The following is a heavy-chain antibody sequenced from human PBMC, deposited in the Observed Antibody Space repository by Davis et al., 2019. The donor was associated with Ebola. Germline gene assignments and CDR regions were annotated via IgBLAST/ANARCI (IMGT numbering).Heavy chain of an antibody. Sequence: PGGSLRLSCAASGFTFSSFAMSWVRQAPGKGLEWVSTISTSGDTFYADSVKGRFTISRDNSKNTLYLQMNSLRAEDTAVYYCARPHSSGYYLSYYGMDVWGQGTTVTVSS. V-gene: IGHV3-23*01. D-gene: IGHD3-22*01. CDR2: ISTSGDT. J-gene: IGHJ6*02. CDR3: ARPHSSGYYLSYYGMDV. CDR1: GFTFSSFA.